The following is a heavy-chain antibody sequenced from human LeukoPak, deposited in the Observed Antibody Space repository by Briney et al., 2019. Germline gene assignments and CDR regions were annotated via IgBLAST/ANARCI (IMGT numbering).Heavy chain of an antibody. CDR3: ARFGGSGWSLDY. J-gene: IGHJ4*02. Sequence: GGSLRLSCAASRFTFSDYYMSWIRQAPGKGLEWVSYITTTGSAISYADSVKGRFTISRNNAKNSLFLQMNGLTADDIAIYYCARFGGSGWSLDYWGQGILVTVSS. V-gene: IGHV3-11*01. CDR1: RFTFSDYY. CDR2: ITTTGSAI. D-gene: IGHD6-19*01.